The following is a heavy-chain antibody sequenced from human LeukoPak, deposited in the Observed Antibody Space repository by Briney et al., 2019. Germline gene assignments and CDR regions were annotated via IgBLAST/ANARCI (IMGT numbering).Heavy chain of an antibody. CDR2: IYYSGST. D-gene: IGHD1-26*01. J-gene: IGHJ4*02. Sequence: SETLSLTCTVSGGSISSSSYYWGWIRQPPGKGLEWIGSIYYSGSTYYNPSLKSRVTISVDTSKNQFSLKLSSVTAADTAVYYCASRGLVGATRGGFDYWGQGTLVTVSS. V-gene: IGHV4-39*07. CDR1: GGSISSSSYY. CDR3: ASRGLVGATRGGFDY.